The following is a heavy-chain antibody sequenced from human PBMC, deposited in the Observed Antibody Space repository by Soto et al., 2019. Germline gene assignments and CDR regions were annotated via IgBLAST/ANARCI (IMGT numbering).Heavy chain of an antibody. J-gene: IGHJ4*02. CDR3: ERESEDLTSNFDY. V-gene: IGHV3-21*06. CDR1: GFPVTRYS. Sequence: EVQLVESGGGLVKPGGSLRLSWAASGFPVTRYSMNWVRQAPGKGLEWFSSISSTTNYIYYGDSMKGRFTISRDNAKNSLYPEMNSLRAEDTAVYYCERESEDLTSNFDYWGQGTLVTVSS. CDR2: ISSTTNYI.